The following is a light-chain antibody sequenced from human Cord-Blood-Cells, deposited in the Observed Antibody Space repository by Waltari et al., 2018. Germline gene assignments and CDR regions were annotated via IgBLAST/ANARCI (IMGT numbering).Light chain of an antibody. J-gene: IGLJ3*02. CDR3: YSAADNNWV. CDR2: KDS. CDR1: VLAKKY. Sequence: SYELTQPSSVPVSPGQTARITCPGDVLAKKYARWFQQKPGQAPVLVIYKDSERPSGIPERFSGSSSGTTVTLTISGAQVEDEADYYCYSAADNNWVFGGGTKLTVL. V-gene: IGLV3-27*01.